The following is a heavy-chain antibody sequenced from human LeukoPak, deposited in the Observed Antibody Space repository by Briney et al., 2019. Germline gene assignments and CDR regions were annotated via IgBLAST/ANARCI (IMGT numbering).Heavy chain of an antibody. V-gene: IGHV1-46*01. CDR2: ISPSGASA. Sequence: ASVKVSCKASGGTFSSSYMHWVRQAPGQGLEWMGIISPSGASATYAQKFQGRVTMTRDTSTSTVYMELSSLKSEDTAVYYCTRESSNSFDYWGQGTLVTVSS. CDR1: GGTFSSSY. CDR3: TRESSNSFDY. D-gene: IGHD4-11*01. J-gene: IGHJ4*02.